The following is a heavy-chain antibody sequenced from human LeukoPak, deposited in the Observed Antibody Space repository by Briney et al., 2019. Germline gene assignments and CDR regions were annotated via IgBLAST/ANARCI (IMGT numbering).Heavy chain of an antibody. Sequence: GGSLRLSCAASGFTFSSYSMNWVRQAPGKGLEWVSSISSSSSYIYYADSVKGRFTISRDNAKNSLYLQMNSLRAEDTAVYYCARDNIGSSWHPSWFDPWGQGTLVTVSS. D-gene: IGHD6-13*01. CDR1: GFTFSSYS. CDR3: ARDNIGSSWHPSWFDP. CDR2: ISSSSSYI. J-gene: IGHJ5*02. V-gene: IGHV3-21*01.